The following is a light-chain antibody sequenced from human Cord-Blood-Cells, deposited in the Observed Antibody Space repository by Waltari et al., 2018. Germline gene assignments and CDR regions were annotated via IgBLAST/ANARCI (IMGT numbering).Light chain of an antibody. CDR2: DVS. V-gene: IGLV2-14*01. CDR1: SSDVGGYNY. Sequence: QSALTQPASASGSPGQSITISCTGTSSDVGGYNYVSWYQQHPGKAPKLMIYDVSNRPSGVSNRFSDSKSGNTASLTISGLQAEDEADYYCSSYTSSSTLVFGTGTKVTVL. J-gene: IGLJ1*01. CDR3: SSYTSSSTLV.